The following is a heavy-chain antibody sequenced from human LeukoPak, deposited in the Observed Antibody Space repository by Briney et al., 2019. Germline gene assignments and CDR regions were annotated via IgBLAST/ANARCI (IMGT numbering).Heavy chain of an antibody. Sequence: ASVKVSCKASGYTFTSYDINWVRQATGQGLEWMGWMNPNSGNTGYAQKVQGRVTITRNTSISTAYTELSSLRTEDTAVYYCAREGTTVRYFDLWGRGTLVTVSS. J-gene: IGHJ2*01. V-gene: IGHV1-8*03. D-gene: IGHD4-17*01. CDR1: GYTFTSYD. CDR3: AREGTTVRYFDL. CDR2: MNPNSGNT.